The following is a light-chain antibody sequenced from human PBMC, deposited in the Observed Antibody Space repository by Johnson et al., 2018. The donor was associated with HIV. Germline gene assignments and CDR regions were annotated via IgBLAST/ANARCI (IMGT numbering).Light chain of an antibody. J-gene: IGLJ1*01. CDR3: GTWDSSLSAVV. V-gene: IGLV1-51*01. CDR1: SSNIGNNY. CDR2: DNN. Sequence: QSVLTQPPSVSAAPGQKVTISCSGSSSNIGNNYVSWYQQFPGTAPKLLIYDNNKRPSGIPDRFSGSKSGTSATLGITGLQTGDEADYYCGTWDSSLSAVVFGTATKVTVL.